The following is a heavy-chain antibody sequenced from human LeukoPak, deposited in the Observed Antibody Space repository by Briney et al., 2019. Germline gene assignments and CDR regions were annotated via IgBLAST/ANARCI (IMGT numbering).Heavy chain of an antibody. CDR3: ARGLRGYSYGYFSAYFDY. Sequence: ASVKVSCKASGYTFTSYGISWVRQAPGQGLEWMGWISAYNGNTNYAQKLQGRVTMTTDTSTSTAYMELRSLRSDDTAVYYCARGLRGYSYGYFSAYFDYWGQGTLVTVSS. J-gene: IGHJ4*02. D-gene: IGHD5-18*01. V-gene: IGHV1-18*01. CDR1: GYTFTSYG. CDR2: ISAYNGNT.